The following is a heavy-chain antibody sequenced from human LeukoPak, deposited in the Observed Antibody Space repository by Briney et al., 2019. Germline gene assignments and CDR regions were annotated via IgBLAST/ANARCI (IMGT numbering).Heavy chain of an antibody. CDR3: AKYHYYVSGSVDY. J-gene: IGHJ4*02. D-gene: IGHD3-10*01. CDR2: ISYDGSNK. V-gene: IGHV3-30*18. Sequence: GRSLRLSCAASGFTFSSYGMHWVRQAPGKGLEWVAVISYDGSNKYYADSVKGRFTISRDNSKNTLYLQMNSLRAEDTAVYCCAKYHYYVSGSVDYWGQGTLVTVSS. CDR1: GFTFSSYG.